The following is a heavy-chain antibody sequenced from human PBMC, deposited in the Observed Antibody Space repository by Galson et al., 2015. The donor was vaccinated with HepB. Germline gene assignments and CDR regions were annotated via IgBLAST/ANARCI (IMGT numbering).Heavy chain of an antibody. CDR1: GYTFTSYY. V-gene: IGHV1-46*01. CDR3: ARGPNVVVPAAMAGWFDP. Sequence: SVKVSCKASGYTFTSYYMHWVRQAPGQGLEWMGIINPSGGSTSYAQKSQGRVTMTRDTSTSTVYMELSSLRSEDTAVYYCARGPNVVVPAAMAGWFDPWGQGTLVTVSS. CDR2: INPSGGST. D-gene: IGHD2-2*01. J-gene: IGHJ5*02.